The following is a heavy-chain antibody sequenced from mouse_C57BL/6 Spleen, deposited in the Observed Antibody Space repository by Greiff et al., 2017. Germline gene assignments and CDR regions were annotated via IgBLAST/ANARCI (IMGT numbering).Heavy chain of an antibody. V-gene: IGHV1-80*01. CDR3: ARGLYYDGERHYAMDY. CDR2: IYPGDGDT. J-gene: IGHJ4*01. CDR1: CYAFRSSW. D-gene: IGHD2-4*01. Sequence: QVQLQQSGAELVKPGDSVLISCKSSCYAFRSSWLTWVKQRPGKGLEWIGQIYPGDGDTNYNGKIKGKATLTADKSSSTAYMQLSSLTSEDSAVYFCARGLYYDGERHYAMDYWGQGTSVTVSS.